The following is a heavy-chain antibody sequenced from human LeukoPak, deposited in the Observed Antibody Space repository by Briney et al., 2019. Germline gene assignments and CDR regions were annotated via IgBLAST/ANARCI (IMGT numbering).Heavy chain of an antibody. J-gene: IGHJ4*02. CDR2: ISGSGGST. Sequence: GGSLRLSCAASGFTFSSYAMSWVRQAPGKGLEWVSAISGSGGSTYYADSVKGRFTISRDNSKNTLYFQMNSLRVEDTAVYYCARDGSGWSFDYWDQGTLVTVSS. CDR3: ARDGSGWSFDY. D-gene: IGHD6-19*01. CDR1: GFTFSSYA. V-gene: IGHV3-23*01.